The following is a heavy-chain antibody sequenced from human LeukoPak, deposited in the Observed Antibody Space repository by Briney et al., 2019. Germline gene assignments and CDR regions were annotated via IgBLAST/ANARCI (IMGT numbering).Heavy chain of an antibody. Sequence: SVKVSCKASGGTFSSYAIRWVRQAPGQGLEWMGRIIPILGIANYAQKFQGRVTITADKSTSTAYMELSSLRSEDTAVYYCAREPSPRERIVATYFDYWGQGTLVTVSS. D-gene: IGHD5-12*01. CDR1: GGTFSSYA. V-gene: IGHV1-69*04. CDR3: AREPSPRERIVATYFDY. CDR2: IIPILGIA. J-gene: IGHJ4*02.